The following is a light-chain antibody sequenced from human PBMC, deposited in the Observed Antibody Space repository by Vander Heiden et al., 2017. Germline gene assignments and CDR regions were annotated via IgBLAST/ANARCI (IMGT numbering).Light chain of an antibody. Sequence: DIQRTQSPSSLSASVGDRVTITCRASQSISSYLHWYQRQPGKAPKLLIYAASSLQSGVPSRFSGSGSGTDCTLTITSLQPEDCATYYCQQSYSTPLTFGGGTKVEIK. CDR3: QQSYSTPLT. CDR1: QSISSY. J-gene: IGKJ4*01. CDR2: AAS. V-gene: IGKV1-39*01.